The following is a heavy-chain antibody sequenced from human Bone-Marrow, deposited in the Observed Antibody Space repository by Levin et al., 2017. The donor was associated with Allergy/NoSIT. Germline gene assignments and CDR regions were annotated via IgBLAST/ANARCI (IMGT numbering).Heavy chain of an antibody. D-gene: IGHD2-21*01. CDR3: AKGRTYSAFDY. CDR1: GFTFGDSA. CDR2: ISWNSGRI. V-gene: IGHV3-9*01. J-gene: IGHJ4*02. Sequence: GGSLRLSCAASGFTFGDSAMYWVRQAPGKGLEWVSGISWNSGRITYADSVKGRFTISRDNAKNSLYLQMDSLRAEDTALYYCAKGRTYSAFDYWGQGTLVTVSS.